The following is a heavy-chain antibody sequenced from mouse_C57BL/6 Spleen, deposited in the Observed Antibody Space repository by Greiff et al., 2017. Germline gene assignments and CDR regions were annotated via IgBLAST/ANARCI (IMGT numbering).Heavy chain of an antibody. Sequence: EVKLMESGEGLVKPGGSLKLSCAASGFTFSSYAMSWVRQTPEKRLEWVAYISSGGDYIYYADTVKGRFTISRDNARNTLYLQMSSLKSEDTARDYCTRVESNDAMDYWGQGTSVTVSS. CDR3: TRVESNDAMDY. J-gene: IGHJ4*01. CDR1: GFTFSSYA. CDR2: ISSGGDYI. V-gene: IGHV5-9-1*02. D-gene: IGHD2-5*01.